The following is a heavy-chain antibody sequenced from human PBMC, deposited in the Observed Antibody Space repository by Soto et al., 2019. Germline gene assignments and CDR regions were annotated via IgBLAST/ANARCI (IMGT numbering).Heavy chain of an antibody. CDR3: ARGHYDILTGYPRGMDV. J-gene: IGHJ6*02. CDR2: MNPNSGNT. Sequence: ASVKVSCKASGYTFTSYDINWVRQATGQGLEWMGWMNPNSGNTGYAQKFQGRVTMTRNTSISTAYMELSSLRSEDTAVYYCARGHYDILTGYPRGMDVWGQGTTVTVSS. D-gene: IGHD3-9*01. V-gene: IGHV1-8*01. CDR1: GYTFTSYD.